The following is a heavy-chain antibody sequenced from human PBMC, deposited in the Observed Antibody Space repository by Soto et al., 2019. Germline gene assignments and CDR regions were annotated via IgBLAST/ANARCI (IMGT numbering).Heavy chain of an antibody. CDR3: SRSLNS. Sequence: GGSLRLSCAASGFTFSTYWMDWVRQTPGKGLEWVANINQDGSEKNYVDSVRGRFTIYRDNAKNSLYLQMSSLTAEDSALYYCSRSLNSWGQGTLVTVSS. CDR1: GFTFSTYW. J-gene: IGHJ4*02. V-gene: IGHV3-7*01. CDR2: INQDGSEK.